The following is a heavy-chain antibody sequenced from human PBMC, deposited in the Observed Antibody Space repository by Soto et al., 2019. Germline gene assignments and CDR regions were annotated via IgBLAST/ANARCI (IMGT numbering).Heavy chain of an antibody. CDR3: ARDRRGTGVYYYYGMDV. CDR1: A. J-gene: IGHJ6*02. V-gene: IGHV1-69*01. D-gene: IGHD3-10*01. Sequence: ASGWRRHEKRKGLEWMGRIIPIFGTANYAQKFQGRVTITADESTSTAYMELSSLRSEDTAVYYCARDRRGTGVYYYYGMDVWGQGTTVTVSS. CDR2: IIPIFGTA.